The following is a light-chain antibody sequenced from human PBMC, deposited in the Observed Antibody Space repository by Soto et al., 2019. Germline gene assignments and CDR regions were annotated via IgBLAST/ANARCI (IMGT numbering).Light chain of an antibody. J-gene: IGLJ1*01. CDR3: SSYAGSSNV. CDR2: EVN. Sequence: QSVLTQPASVPGPPGQSVSISCTGTSSDVGGYNYVSWYQQHPGKAPKLMIYEVNKRPSGVPDRFSGSKSGNTASLTVSGLQAEDEADYYCSSYAGSSNVFGTGTKVTVL. V-gene: IGLV2-8*01. CDR1: SSDVGGYNY.